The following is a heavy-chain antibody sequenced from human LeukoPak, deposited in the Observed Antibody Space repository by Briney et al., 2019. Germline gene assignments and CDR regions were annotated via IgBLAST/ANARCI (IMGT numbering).Heavy chain of an antibody. CDR1: GFTFSSYS. CDR3: ARDYRAFYDSSGYPS. D-gene: IGHD3-22*01. CDR2: ISSSSSYI. J-gene: IGHJ4*02. Sequence: GGSLRLSCAASGFTFSSYSMNWVRQAPGKGLEWVSSISSSSSYIYYADSVKGRFTISRDNAKNSLYLQMNSLRAEDTAVYYRARDYRAFYDSSGYPSWGQGTLVTVSS. V-gene: IGHV3-21*01.